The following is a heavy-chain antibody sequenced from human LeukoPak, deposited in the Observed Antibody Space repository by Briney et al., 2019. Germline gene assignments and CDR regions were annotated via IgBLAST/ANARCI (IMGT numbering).Heavy chain of an antibody. CDR1: GFTFSSYA. V-gene: IGHV3-23*01. CDR3: ARAGSRNTFDY. Sequence: PGGSLRLSCAASGFTFSSYAMSWARQAPGKGLEWVSGISGSGGNTYYADSVKGRFTISRDNSNNTLYLQMSSLRAEDMAVYYCARAGSRNTFDYWGQGTLVTVSS. CDR2: ISGSGGNT. D-gene: IGHD6-13*01. J-gene: IGHJ4*02.